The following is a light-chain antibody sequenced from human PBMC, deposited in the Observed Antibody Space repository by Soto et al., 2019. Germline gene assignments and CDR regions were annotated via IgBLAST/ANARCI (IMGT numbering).Light chain of an antibody. Sequence: DIQMTQSPSTLSASVGDRVTITCWASQSISRWLDWYQQTPGRDNKLLIYKASRLESGVPSRFSGIGSGTEFTLTISSLQPDDFATYYCQQYNSYSWTFGQGTRWIS. CDR3: QQYNSYSWT. V-gene: IGKV1-5*03. CDR1: QSISRW. CDR2: KAS. J-gene: IGKJ1*01.